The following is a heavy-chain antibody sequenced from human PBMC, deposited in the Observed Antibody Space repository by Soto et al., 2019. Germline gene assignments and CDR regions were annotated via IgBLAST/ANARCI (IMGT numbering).Heavy chain of an antibody. J-gene: IGHJ6*02. CDR1: GYTFTSFG. D-gene: IGHD3-22*01. Sequence: ASVKVSCKASGYTFTSFGITWVRQAPGQGLEWMGWISAYNGNTKYAQKLQGRVTMTTDTSTSTAYMELRSLRSEDTAVYYCARDPNDSSAYYHHYYYGMDVWGQGTTVTVSS. CDR2: ISAYNGNT. V-gene: IGHV1-18*01. CDR3: ARDPNDSSAYYHHYYYGMDV.